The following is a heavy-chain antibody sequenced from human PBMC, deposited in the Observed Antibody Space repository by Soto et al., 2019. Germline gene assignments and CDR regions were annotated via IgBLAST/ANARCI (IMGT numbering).Heavy chain of an antibody. V-gene: IGHV1-2*04. D-gene: IGHD6-13*01. J-gene: IGHJ5*02. CDR1: GYVFTGYY. CDR3: ARDYRAAAGTSLNWFDP. CDR2: INPISGDT. Sequence: ASVKVSCKSSGYVFTGYYMHWVRQAPGQGLEWLGWINPISGDTKYAQKFQGWVTMTRDTSSNTVYMELTRLRSDDTAVYYCARDYRAAAGTSLNWFDPWGQRTLVTVSS.